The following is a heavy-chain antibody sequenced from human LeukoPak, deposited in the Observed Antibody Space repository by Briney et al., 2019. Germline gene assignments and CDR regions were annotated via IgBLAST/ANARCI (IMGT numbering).Heavy chain of an antibody. V-gene: IGHV4-59*02. CDR2: LSYTGKT. CDR3: SEGYFEPFDH. D-gene: IGHD2/OR15-2a*01. J-gene: IGHJ4*02. Sequence: SETLSLTRVVSGASVSSSHWNWIRELPGKGLEWIGCLSYTGKTDYNPSLTSRVTMSLDTSKNQVSLKLRSLTAADTAIYYCSEGYFEPFDHWGQGTLVTVSS. CDR1: GASVSSSH.